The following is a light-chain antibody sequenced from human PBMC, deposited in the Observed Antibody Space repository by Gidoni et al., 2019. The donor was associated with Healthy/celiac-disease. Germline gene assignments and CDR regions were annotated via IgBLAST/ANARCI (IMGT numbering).Light chain of an antibody. CDR1: QGIRND. J-gene: IGKJ1*01. V-gene: IGKV1-6*01. CDR3: LQDYNYPWT. Sequence: ATHMTQSPSSLSASVGDRVTITCPASQGIRNDLGWYQQKPGKAPRLLIYAASSLQSGIPSRFSGSGSGTDFTLTISSLQPEDFATYYCLQDYNYPWTFGQGTKVEIK. CDR2: AAS.